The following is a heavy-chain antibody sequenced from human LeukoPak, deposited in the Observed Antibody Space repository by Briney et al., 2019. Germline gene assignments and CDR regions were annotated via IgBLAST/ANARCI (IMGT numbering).Heavy chain of an antibody. D-gene: IGHD2-2*01. CDR3: GRGGGGYCSSTSCYSFEAFDI. CDR2: IIPIFGTA. V-gene: IGHV1-69*01. Sequence: SVKVSCKASGGTFSSYAISWVRQAPGQGLEWMGGIIPIFGTANYAQKFQGRVTITADGSTSTAYMELSSLRSEDTAVYYCGRGGGGYCSSTSCYSFEAFDIWGQGTMVTVSS. J-gene: IGHJ3*02. CDR1: GGTFSSYA.